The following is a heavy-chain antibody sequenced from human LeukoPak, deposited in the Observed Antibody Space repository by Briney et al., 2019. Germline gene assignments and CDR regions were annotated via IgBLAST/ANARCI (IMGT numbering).Heavy chain of an antibody. CDR2: IRGYNGQT. Sequence: GGSLRLSCAASGFNFGNNDMNWVRQTPGKGLEWVSGIRGYNGQTYYADSVKGRFTISRDKSVDTVYLQMNGLKTEDTAVYYCAKNITMMVFWGQGTLVTVSS. V-gene: IGHV3-23*01. CDR1: GFNFGNND. D-gene: IGHD3-22*01. CDR3: AKNITMMVF. J-gene: IGHJ4*02.